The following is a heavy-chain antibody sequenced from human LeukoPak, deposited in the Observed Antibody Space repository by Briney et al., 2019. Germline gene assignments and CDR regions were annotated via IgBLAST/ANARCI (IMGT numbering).Heavy chain of an antibody. CDR1: GDSITNNDYY. CDR3: AGHLMTPAGLRWFDP. CDR2: IYYSGSP. J-gene: IGHJ5*02. Sequence: TLSLTCTVSGDSITNNDYYWGWIRQPPGKGLEWIASIYYSGSPYYIPSLKSRATISVDTSRNQFSLQQTSVTATDTAMYFCAGHLMTPAGLRWFDPWGQGILVIVSS. V-gene: IGHV4-39*01. D-gene: IGHD2-2*01.